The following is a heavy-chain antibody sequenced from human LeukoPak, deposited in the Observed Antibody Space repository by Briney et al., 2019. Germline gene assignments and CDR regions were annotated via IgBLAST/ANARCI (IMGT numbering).Heavy chain of an antibody. V-gene: IGHV5-51*01. D-gene: IGHD5-18*01. Sequence: GESLKISCRGSGYSFTDYWIGWVRQMPGKGLGWMGIIFPRDSDPRYSPSFQGQVTISVDKSISTAYLQWNSLKASDTAMYYCARQSEVEYSNGQDFPFWGQGTRVTVSS. CDR3: ARQSEVEYSNGQDFPF. CDR2: IFPRDSDP. J-gene: IGHJ4*02. CDR1: GYSFTDYW.